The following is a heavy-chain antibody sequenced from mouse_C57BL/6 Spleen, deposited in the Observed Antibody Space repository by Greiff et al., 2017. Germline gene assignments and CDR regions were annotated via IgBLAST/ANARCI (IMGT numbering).Heavy chain of an antibody. J-gene: IGHJ3*01. Sequence: EVKLMESGGGLVKPGGSLKLSCAASGFTFSSYAMSWVRQTPEKRLEWVATISDGGSYTYYPDNVKGRFTISRDNAKNNLYLQMSHLKSEDTAMYYCAREDTTGGAYWGQGTLVTVSA. CDR2: ISDGGSYT. CDR1: GFTFSSYA. D-gene: IGHD1-1*01. V-gene: IGHV5-4*01. CDR3: AREDTTGGAY.